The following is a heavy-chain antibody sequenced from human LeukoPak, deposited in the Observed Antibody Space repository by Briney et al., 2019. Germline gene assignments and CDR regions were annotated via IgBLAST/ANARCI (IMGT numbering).Heavy chain of an antibody. V-gene: IGHV1-46*01. CDR1: GYSFINYY. CDR2: ISPNGSST. CDR3: ARGVSLRYSYVEF. D-gene: IGHD5-18*01. Sequence: ASVKVSCKASGYSFINYYIYWVRQAPGQGLEWMGVISPNGSSTGYPPEFQGRVTMSSDTSTTTVYMELTSLRFEDTAIYYCARGVSLRYSYVEFWGQGTLVTVSS. J-gene: IGHJ4*02.